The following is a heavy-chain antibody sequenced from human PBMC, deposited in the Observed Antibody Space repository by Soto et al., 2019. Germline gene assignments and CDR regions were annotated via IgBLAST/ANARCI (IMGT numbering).Heavy chain of an antibody. D-gene: IGHD2-2*01. Sequence: QVQLQQWGAGLLKPSETLSLTCAVYGGSFSGYYWSWIRQPPGKGLEWIGEINHSGSTNYNPSLKSRVTISVDTSKNQCSLKLSFVTAADTAVYYCASLRSSSTSCYFDYWGQGTLVTVSS. V-gene: IGHV4-34*01. J-gene: IGHJ4*02. CDR2: INHSGST. CDR1: GGSFSGYY. CDR3: ASLRSSSTSCYFDY.